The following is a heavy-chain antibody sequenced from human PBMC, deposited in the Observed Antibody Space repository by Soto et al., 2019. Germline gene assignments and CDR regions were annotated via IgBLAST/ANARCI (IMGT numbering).Heavy chain of an antibody. CDR3: ARGYRQSGYSSSWVFDY. CDR2: IFYSGST. J-gene: IGHJ4*02. V-gene: IGHV4-31*03. D-gene: IGHD6-13*01. CDR1: GGSINSGGYY. Sequence: QVQLQESGPGLMKPSQTLSLICTVSGGSINSGGYYWNWIRQHPGKGLEWIGYIFYSGSTYYNPFLRRRVTISADTSENQFSLNLSSVTAADTAVYFCARGYRQSGYSSSWVFDYWGQGTLVNVSS.